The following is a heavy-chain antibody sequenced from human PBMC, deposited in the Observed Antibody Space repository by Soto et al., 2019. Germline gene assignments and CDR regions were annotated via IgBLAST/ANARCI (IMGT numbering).Heavy chain of an antibody. V-gene: IGHV4-34*12. D-gene: IGHD4-4*01. CDR1: GGSFSGYY. CDR3: AKEHYYSNYLRRQVWLDP. Sequence: QVQLQQWGAGLLKPSETLSLTCAVYGGSFSGYYWSWIRQPPGKGLDWMGEIIHIGSTNYNPSLKSRVTISVDTSKNQFSLKLSSVTAADTAVYYCAKEHYYSNYLRRQVWLDPWGQGTLVTVSS. CDR2: IIHIGST. J-gene: IGHJ5*02.